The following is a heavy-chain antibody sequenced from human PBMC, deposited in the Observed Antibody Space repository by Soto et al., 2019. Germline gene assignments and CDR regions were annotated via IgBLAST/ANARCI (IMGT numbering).Heavy chain of an antibody. CDR2: INHSGST. CDR3: ARGPYSSSWYADY. V-gene: IGHV4-34*01. J-gene: IGHJ4*02. D-gene: IGHD6-13*01. CDR1: GGSFSGYY. Sequence: QVQLQQWGAGLLKPSETLSLTCAVYGGSFSGYYWSWIRQPPGKGLEWIGEINHSGSTNYNPSLKSRVTISVDTSKNQFSLKLSSVTAADTAVYYCARGPYSSSWYADYWGQGTLVTVSS.